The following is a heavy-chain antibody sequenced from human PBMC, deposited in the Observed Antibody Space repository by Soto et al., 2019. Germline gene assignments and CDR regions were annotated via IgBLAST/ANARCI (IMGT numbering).Heavy chain of an antibody. Sequence: SETLSLTCAVYGGSLSGYYWSWIRQPPGKGLEWIGEINHSGSTNYNPSLKSRVTISVDTSKNQFSLKLSSVTAADTAVYYCARGEYSSSWYRKNWFDPWGQGTLVTVSS. CDR3: ARGEYSSSWYRKNWFDP. D-gene: IGHD6-13*01. V-gene: IGHV4-34*01. CDR2: INHSGST. J-gene: IGHJ5*02. CDR1: GGSLSGYY.